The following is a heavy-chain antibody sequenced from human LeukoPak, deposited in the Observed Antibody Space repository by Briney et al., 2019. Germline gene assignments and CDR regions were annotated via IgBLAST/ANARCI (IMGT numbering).Heavy chain of an antibody. V-gene: IGHV1-69*05. J-gene: IGHJ5*02. D-gene: IGHD3-22*01. CDR3: AREADYSDSSGPSWFDP. CDR1: GGTFSSYA. CDR2: IIPIFGTA. Sequence: SVKASCKASGGTFSSYAISWVRQAPGQGLDWMGRIIPIFGTANYAQKFQSRVTITTDASTSTAYMELSSLRSEDTAVYYCAREADYSDSSGPSWFDPWGQGTLVTVSS.